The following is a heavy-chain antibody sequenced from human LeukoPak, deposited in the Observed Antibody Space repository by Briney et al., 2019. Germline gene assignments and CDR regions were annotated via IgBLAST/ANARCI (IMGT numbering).Heavy chain of an antibody. Sequence: NPSGTLSLTCAVSGGSISSSNWWSWVRQPPGQGLEWIGEIYHSGSTNYNPSLKSRVTISVDKSKNQFSLKLSSVTAADTAVYYCARDEYYYDSSGYSGRFDYWGQGTLVTVSS. V-gene: IGHV4-4*02. CDR3: ARDEYYYDSSGYSGRFDY. CDR1: GGSISSSNW. D-gene: IGHD3-22*01. CDR2: IYHSGST. J-gene: IGHJ4*02.